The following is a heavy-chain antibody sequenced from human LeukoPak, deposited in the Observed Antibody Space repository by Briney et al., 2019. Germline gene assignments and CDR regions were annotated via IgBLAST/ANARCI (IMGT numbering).Heavy chain of an antibody. J-gene: IGHJ6*03. V-gene: IGHV3-23*01. Sequence: GGSLRLSCAASGFTFDDYGMTWVRQAPGKGLEWVSAISGSTDSTYYADSVKGRFTISRDNSKNTLYLQMNSLRAEDTAIYYCAKDEAFYDFWSSGRYYYYMDVWGKGTTVTVSS. CDR1: GFTFDDYG. CDR2: ISGSTDST. CDR3: AKDEAFYDFWSSGRYYYYMDV. D-gene: IGHD3-3*01.